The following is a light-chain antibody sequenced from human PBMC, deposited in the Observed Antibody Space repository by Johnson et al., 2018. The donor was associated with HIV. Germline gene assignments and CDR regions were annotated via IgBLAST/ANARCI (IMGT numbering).Light chain of an antibody. J-gene: IGLJ1*01. CDR1: SSNIGNNY. Sequence: QSVLTQPPSVSAAPGQKVTISCSGSSSNIGNNYVSWYQQLPGTAPKLLIYDNNKRPSGIPDRFSGSKSGTSATLGITGLQTGDEADYYCGTWDSSLSGVFGTWIKVTVL. CDR2: DNN. CDR3: GTWDSSLSGV. V-gene: IGLV1-51*01.